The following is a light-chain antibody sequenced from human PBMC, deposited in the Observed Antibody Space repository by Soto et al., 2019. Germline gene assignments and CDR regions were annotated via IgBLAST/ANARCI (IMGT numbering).Light chain of an antibody. Sequence: QSVLTQPPSASGTPGQRVTISCSGSSSNIGSNTVSWYQQLPGTAPELLIYSDDQRPSGVPDRLSGSKSGTSASLAISGLQSEDEADYYCATWDDSLSGYVFGTGTKLTVL. CDR2: SDD. J-gene: IGLJ1*01. CDR3: ATWDDSLSGYV. V-gene: IGLV1-44*01. CDR1: SSNIGSNT.